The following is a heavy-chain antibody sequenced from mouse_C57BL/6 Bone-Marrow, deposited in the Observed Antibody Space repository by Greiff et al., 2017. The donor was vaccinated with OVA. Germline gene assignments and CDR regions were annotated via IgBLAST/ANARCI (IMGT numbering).Heavy chain of an antibody. V-gene: IGHV14-4*01. Sequence: EVQLQQSGAELVRPGASVKLSCTASGFNIKDDYMHWVKQRPEQGLEWIGWIDPENGDTEYASKFQGKATITADTSSNIAYLQLSSLTSEDTAVYYCTTHFGYDYDRFAYWGQGTLVTVSA. J-gene: IGHJ3*01. CDR2: IDPENGDT. CDR1: GFNIKDDY. CDR3: TTHFGYDYDRFAY. D-gene: IGHD2-4*01.